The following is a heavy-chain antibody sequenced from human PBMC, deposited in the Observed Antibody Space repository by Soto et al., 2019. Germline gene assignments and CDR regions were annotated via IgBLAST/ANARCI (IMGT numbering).Heavy chain of an antibody. CDR1: GGSISSGDYY. D-gene: IGHD3-22*01. V-gene: IGHV4-30-4*01. CDR2: IYYSGST. Sequence: PSETLSLTCTVSGGSISSGDYYWSWIRQPPGKGLEWVGYIYYSGSTYYNPSLKSRVTISVDTSKNQYSLKLSSVTAADTAVYYCAREPYYYDSSGSNPDYWGQGTLVTVSS. CDR3: AREPYYYDSSGSNPDY. J-gene: IGHJ4*02.